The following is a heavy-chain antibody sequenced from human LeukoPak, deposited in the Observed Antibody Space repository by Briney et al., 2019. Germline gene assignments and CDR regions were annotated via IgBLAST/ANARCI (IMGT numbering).Heavy chain of an antibody. D-gene: IGHD6-19*01. CDR1: GFSFSRYW. Sequence: QPGGSLRLSCAASGFSFSRYWMSWVRQAPGKGLEWVAIISYDGSNKYYADSVKGRFTISRDNSKNTLYLQMNSLRVEDTAVYYCAKEPKRQWLVQWGSYFDYWGQGTLVTVSS. V-gene: IGHV3-30*18. CDR2: ISYDGSNK. J-gene: IGHJ4*02. CDR3: AKEPKRQWLVQWGSYFDY.